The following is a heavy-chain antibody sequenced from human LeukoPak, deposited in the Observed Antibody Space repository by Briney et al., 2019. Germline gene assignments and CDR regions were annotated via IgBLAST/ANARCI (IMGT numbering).Heavy chain of an antibody. CDR2: INHSGST. D-gene: IGHD6-6*01. Sequence: SETLSLTCAVYGGSFSGYYWSWIRQPPGKGLEWIGEINHSGSTNYNPSLKSRVTISVDTSKNQFSLKLSSVTAADTAVYYCARRKRPIGQLVLAPRSNWFDPWGQGTLVTVSS. V-gene: IGHV4-34*01. CDR3: ARRKRPIGQLVLAPRSNWFDP. J-gene: IGHJ5*02. CDR1: GGSFSGYY.